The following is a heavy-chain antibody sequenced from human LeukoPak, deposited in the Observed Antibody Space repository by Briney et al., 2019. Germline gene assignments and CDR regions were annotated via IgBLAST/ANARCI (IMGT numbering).Heavy chain of an antibody. V-gene: IGHV3-23*01. CDR3: AKARDIVVVSGLDY. Sequence: GGSLRLSCAASGFTFSSYAMSWVRQAPGKGLEWVSAISGSGGSTYYADSVKGRFTISRDNSKNTLCLQMNSLRAEDTAVYYCAKARDIVVVSGLDYWGQGTLVTVSS. D-gene: IGHD2-15*01. CDR2: ISGSGGST. CDR1: GFTFSSYA. J-gene: IGHJ4*02.